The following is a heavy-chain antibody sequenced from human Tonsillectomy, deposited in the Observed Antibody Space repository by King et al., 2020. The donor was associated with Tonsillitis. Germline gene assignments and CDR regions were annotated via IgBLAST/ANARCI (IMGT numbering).Heavy chain of an antibody. CDR3: TTLTTSGPYYFDY. Sequence: VQLVESGGGVAQPGRYLRIYCAASGFDFTIYAMHWVRQAPGKGLEWVAAISNDGGDKYYTDSMKGRVTFSRDNSKNTLYLQMNSLTVEEPAVYYCTTLTTSGPYYFDYWGQGTLVTVSS. D-gene: IGHD1-14*01. CDR1: GFDFTIYA. CDR2: ISNDGGDK. J-gene: IGHJ4*02. V-gene: IGHV3-30*10.